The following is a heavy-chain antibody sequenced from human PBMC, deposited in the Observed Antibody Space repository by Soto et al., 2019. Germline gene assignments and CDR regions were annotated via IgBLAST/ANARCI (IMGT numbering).Heavy chain of an antibody. CDR3: ARGYRSLDY. Sequence: PSETLSLTCAVSGGSISSGGYSWSWIRQPPGKGLEWIGYIYHSGSTYYNPSLKSRVTISVDKSKNQFSLKLNSVTAADTAVYYCARGYRSLDYWGQGTLVTVSS. D-gene: IGHD4-4*01. CDR2: IYHSGST. V-gene: IGHV4-30-2*01. CDR1: GGSISSGGYS. J-gene: IGHJ4*02.